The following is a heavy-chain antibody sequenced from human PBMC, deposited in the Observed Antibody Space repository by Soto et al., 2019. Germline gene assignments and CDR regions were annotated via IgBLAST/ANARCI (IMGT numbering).Heavy chain of an antibody. D-gene: IGHD6-19*01. Sequence: GGSLRLSCAASGFTFSSYAMHWVRQAPGKGLEWVAVISHDGSNKYYADSVKGRFTISGDNSKNTLYLQMNSLRAEDTAVYYCARDLALLGWYYFDYWGQGTLVTVSS. J-gene: IGHJ4*02. V-gene: IGHV3-30-3*01. CDR3: ARDLALLGWYYFDY. CDR2: ISHDGSNK. CDR1: GFTFSSYA.